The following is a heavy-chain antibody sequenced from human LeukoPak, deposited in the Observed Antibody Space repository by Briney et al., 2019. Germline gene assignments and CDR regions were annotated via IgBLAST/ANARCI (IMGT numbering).Heavy chain of an antibody. CDR3: ARDLRDYYGSGSYQLDY. Sequence: KSSETLSLTCAVSGYSIIRGYYWGWIGQPPGKGLEWIGCIYHSGRTCYNPSLKSRVTISVDTSKNPFSLKLRSVTAADTAVYYCARDLRDYYGSGSYQLDYWGQGTLVTVSS. CDR1: GYSIIRGYY. J-gene: IGHJ4*02. CDR2: IYHSGRT. D-gene: IGHD3-10*01. V-gene: IGHV4-38-2*02.